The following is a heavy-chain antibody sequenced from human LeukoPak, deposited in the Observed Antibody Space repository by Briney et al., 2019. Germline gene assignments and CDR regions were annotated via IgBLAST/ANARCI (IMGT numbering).Heavy chain of an antibody. CDR3: ARGVLRGVITFWTNWFDP. V-gene: IGHV1-69*13. CDR1: GGTFSSYA. CDR2: IIPIFGTA. J-gene: IGHJ5*02. D-gene: IGHD3-16*01. Sequence: SVKVSCKASGGTFSSYAISWVRQAPGQGLEWMGGIIPIFGTANYAQKFQGRVTITADESTSTAYMELSSLRSEDTAVYYCARGVLRGVITFWTNWFDPWGQGTLVTVSS.